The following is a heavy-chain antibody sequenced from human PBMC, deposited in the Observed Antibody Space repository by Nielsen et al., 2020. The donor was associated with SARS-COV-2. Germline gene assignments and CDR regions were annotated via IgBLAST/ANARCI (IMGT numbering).Heavy chain of an antibody. CDR1: GYTFTSYY. Sequence: ASVKVSCKASGYTFTSYYMHWVRQAPGQGPEWMGIINPSGGSRRYAQKFQGRVTMTRDTSTSTVYMELSSLRSEDTAVYYCARALPDCSGGSCQPGPVTGDAFDIWGQGTMVTVSS. CDR3: ARALPDCSGGSCQPGPVTGDAFDI. D-gene: IGHD2-15*01. CDR2: INPSGGSR. J-gene: IGHJ3*02. V-gene: IGHV1-46*01.